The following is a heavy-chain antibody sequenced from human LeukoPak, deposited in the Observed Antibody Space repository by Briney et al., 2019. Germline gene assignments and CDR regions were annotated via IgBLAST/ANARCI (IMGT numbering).Heavy chain of an antibody. CDR1: GFTFSSYA. CDR3: AKDTPTTGYHLDS. J-gene: IGHJ4*02. Sequence: GGSLRLSCAASGFTFSSYAMHWARQAPGEGLEWVGFIRYDGSNKFYADSVKGRFTISRDNSENTLYLQINSLRVEDTAVYYCAKDTPTTGYHLDSWGQGTLVTVSS. CDR2: IRYDGSNK. D-gene: IGHD1-1*01. V-gene: IGHV3-30*02.